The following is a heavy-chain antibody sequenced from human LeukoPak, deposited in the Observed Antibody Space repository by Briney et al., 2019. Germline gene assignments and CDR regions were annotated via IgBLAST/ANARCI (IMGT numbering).Heavy chain of an antibody. CDR1: GFTSSSYA. D-gene: IGHD1-26*01. V-gene: IGHV3-23*01. J-gene: IGHJ4*02. CDR2: ISGSGGST. Sequence: GGSLRLSCAASGFTSSSYAMSWVRQAPGKGLEWVSGISGSGGSTYYADSVKGRFTISRDNSKNTLYLQMNSLRAEDTAVYYCARDKIVGPTTLDYWGQGALVTVSS. CDR3: ARDKIVGPTTLDY.